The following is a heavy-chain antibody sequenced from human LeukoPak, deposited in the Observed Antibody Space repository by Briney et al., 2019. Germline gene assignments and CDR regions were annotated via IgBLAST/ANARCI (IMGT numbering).Heavy chain of an antibody. CDR3: AREMYYDFWRGSDY. CDR1: GFTFTSSA. D-gene: IGHD3-3*01. Sequence: ASVKVSCKASGFTFTSSAVQWVRQAPGQGLEWMGWINPNSGDTNYAQKFQGRVTMTRDTSISTAYMELSRLRSDDTAVYYCAREMYYDFWRGSDYWGQGTLVTVSS. CDR2: INPNSGDT. J-gene: IGHJ4*02. V-gene: IGHV1-2*02.